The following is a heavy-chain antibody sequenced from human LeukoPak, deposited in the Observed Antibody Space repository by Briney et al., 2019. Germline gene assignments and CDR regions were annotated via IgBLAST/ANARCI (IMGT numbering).Heavy chain of an antibody. J-gene: IGHJ4*02. CDR3: ARPRRAERDEDS. D-gene: IGHD1-1*01. Sequence: GESLKISCKASGYSFTNYWIGWVRQMPGKGLEWVAMINPDDTNIAYSPSFQGQVTISADRSISTAYLQWSSLKASDTAMYYCARPRRAERDEDSWGQGTLVTVSS. CDR1: GYSFTNYW. V-gene: IGHV5-51*01. CDR2: INPDDTNI.